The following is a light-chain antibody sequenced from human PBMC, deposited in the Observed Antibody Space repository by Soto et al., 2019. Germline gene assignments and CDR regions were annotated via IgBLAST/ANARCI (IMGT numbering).Light chain of an antibody. CDR3: QPYNNWPFT. CDR2: GAS. Sequence: EIVMTQSPATLSVSPGERATLSCRARQSVSSNLAWYQQKPGQAPRLLIYGASTRATGIPARLSGSGSGTEFPLTISSLQSEDFAVYYCQPYNNWPFTFGPGNKVDIK. CDR1: QSVSSN. V-gene: IGKV3-15*01. J-gene: IGKJ3*01.